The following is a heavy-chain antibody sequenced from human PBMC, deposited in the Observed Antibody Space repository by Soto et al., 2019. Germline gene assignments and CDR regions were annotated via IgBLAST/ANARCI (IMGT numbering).Heavy chain of an antibody. CDR3: AREVFSGTVALGWFDP. V-gene: IGHV4-4*07. CDR2: IYTSGST. J-gene: IGHJ5*02. D-gene: IGHD3-16*01. Sequence: SETLSLTCTVSGGSISSYYWSWIRQPAGKGLEWIGRIYTSGSTNYNPSLKSRVTMSVDTSKNQFSLKLSSVTAADTAVYYCAREVFSGTVALGWFDPWGQGTLVTVSS. CDR1: GGSISSYY.